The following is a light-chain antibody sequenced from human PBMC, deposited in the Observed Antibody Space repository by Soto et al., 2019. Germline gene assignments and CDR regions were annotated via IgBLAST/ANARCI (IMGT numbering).Light chain of an antibody. CDR2: GNI. CDR1: TSKIGAGYD. Sequence: QSVLTQPPSVSGAPGQRVTVSCTGSTSKIGAGYDVHWYQQLPGTAPKVLIYGNINRPSGVPDRFSGSKSGTSASLAIIGLQAEDEADYYCQSYDSNLSGYVFGTGTKLTVL. J-gene: IGLJ1*01. V-gene: IGLV1-40*01. CDR3: QSYDSNLSGYV.